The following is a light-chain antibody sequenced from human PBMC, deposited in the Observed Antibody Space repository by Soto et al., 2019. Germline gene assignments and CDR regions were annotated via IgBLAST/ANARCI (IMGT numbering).Light chain of an antibody. Sequence: DIQMTQSPSSLSASVGDRVTITCRASQSISSYLNWYQQKPGKAPKLLIYAASSIQSGVPSRFSRCGSETDYTLSISSLQTEDFATYYCQQSYSTPLTFVGGTKVEIK. CDR3: QQSYSTPLT. CDR2: AAS. V-gene: IGKV1-39*01. CDR1: QSISSY. J-gene: IGKJ4*01.